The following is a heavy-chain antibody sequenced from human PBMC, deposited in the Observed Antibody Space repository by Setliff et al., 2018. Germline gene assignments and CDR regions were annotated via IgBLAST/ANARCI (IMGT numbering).Heavy chain of an antibody. CDR3: ARAPPNRYSGSYEYFYMDV. CDR2: IDPSGNT. CDR1: GGSISSGSNY. Sequence: SETLSLTCTVSGGSISSGSNYWSWIRQPAGRGLEWIGHIDPSGNTNYHPSLKSRVTISGDTSKNQFSLKVSSVTAADTAVYYCARAPPNRYSGSYEYFYMDVWGKGTTVTVS. D-gene: IGHD1-26*01. V-gene: IGHV4-61*09. J-gene: IGHJ6*03.